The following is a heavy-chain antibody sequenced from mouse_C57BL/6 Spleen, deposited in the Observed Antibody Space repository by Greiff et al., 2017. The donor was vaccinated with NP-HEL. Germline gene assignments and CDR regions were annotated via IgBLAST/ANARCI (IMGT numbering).Heavy chain of an antibody. CDR1: GYTFTSYW. Sequence: VQLQQPGAELVMPGASVKLSCKASGYTFTSYWMHWVKQRPGQGLEWIGEIDPSDSYTNYNQKFKGKSTLTVDKSSSTAYMQLSSLTSEDSAVYYCARSEEGNWDVYYFDYWGQGTTLTVSS. D-gene: IGHD4-1*02. V-gene: IGHV1-69*01. CDR2: IDPSDSYT. J-gene: IGHJ2*01. CDR3: ARSEEGNWDVYYFDY.